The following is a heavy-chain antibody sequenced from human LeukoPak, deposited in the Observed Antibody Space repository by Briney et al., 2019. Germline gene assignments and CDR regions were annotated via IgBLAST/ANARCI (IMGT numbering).Heavy chain of an antibody. D-gene: IGHD3-9*01. CDR3: ARDGDYDILTGYYDY. Sequence: GGSLRPSCAVSGFTFSDYYMSWIRQAPGKGLEWVSYISSSGSTIYYADSVKGRFTISRDNAKNSLYLQMNSLRAEDTAVYYCARDGDYDILTGYYDYWGQGTLVTVSS. CDR2: ISSSGSTI. J-gene: IGHJ4*02. V-gene: IGHV3-11*01. CDR1: GFTFSDYY.